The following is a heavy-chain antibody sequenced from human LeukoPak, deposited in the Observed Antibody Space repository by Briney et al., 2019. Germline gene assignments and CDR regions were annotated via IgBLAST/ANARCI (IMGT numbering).Heavy chain of an antibody. CDR3: ARGSGVGDY. V-gene: IGHV3-74*01. J-gene: IGHJ4*02. CDR2: INGDGSST. D-gene: IGHD7-27*01. Sequence: GGSLRLSCAASGFTFNSYWMHWVRQAPGKGLLWVSRINGDGSSTNYADSVKGRFTIFRDNAKNTLYLQMNSLRAEDTAVYYCARGSGVGDYWGQGTLVTVSS. CDR1: GFTFNSYW.